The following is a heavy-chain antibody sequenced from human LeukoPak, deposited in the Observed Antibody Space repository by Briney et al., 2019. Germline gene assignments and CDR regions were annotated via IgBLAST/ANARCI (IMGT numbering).Heavy chain of an antibody. V-gene: IGHV1-46*01. CDR1: GYTFTSNY. Sequence: ASVKVSCKAFGYTFTSNYMHWVRQAPGQGPKWMGVISPSGGSTTYAQKFQGRVTLTRDMSTSTDYLELSSLRSEGTAVYYCARDNSVRDEAWWFNPWGQGTLVTVSS. D-gene: IGHD5-24*01. CDR2: ISPSGGST. CDR3: ARDNSVRDEAWWFNP. J-gene: IGHJ5*02.